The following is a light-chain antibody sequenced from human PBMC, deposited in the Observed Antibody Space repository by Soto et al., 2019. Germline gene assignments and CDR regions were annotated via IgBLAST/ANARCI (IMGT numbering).Light chain of an antibody. J-gene: IGKJ1*01. CDR1: QSVRSSY. V-gene: IGKV3-20*01. CDR3: QQYGTSPRT. CDR2: GVS. Sequence: EIVLTQSPGTLSFSPGERATLSCRASQSVRSSYLAWYPQKLGQAPRLLIYGVSNRATGIPDRVSGSGYGTDFTLTISRLESEEFAVYYCQQYGTSPRTFGQGTKVEMK.